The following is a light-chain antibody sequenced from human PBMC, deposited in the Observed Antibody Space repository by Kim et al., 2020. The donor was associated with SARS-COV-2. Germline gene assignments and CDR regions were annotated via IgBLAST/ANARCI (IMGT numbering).Light chain of an antibody. Sequence: SYELTQPPSVSVSPGQTASITCSGNKLGDKHVCWYQQKTGQSPVLVIYQDMKRPSGIPERFSGSNSGNTATLTISGTQAMDEADYYCQAWDSSTLIFGGGTQLTVL. J-gene: IGLJ2*01. CDR3: QAWDSSTLI. CDR1: KLGDKH. V-gene: IGLV3-1*01. CDR2: QDM.